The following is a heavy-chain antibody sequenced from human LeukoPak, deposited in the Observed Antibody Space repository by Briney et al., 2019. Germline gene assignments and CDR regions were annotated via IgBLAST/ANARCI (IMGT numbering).Heavy chain of an antibody. J-gene: IGHJ4*02. CDR2: IKSDGSST. CDR1: GFTFSSYW. V-gene: IGHV3-74*01. CDR3: ARGSYYYESSGYSPGAY. D-gene: IGHD3-22*01. Sequence: PGGPLRLSCAASGFTFSSYWMHWVRQAPGKGLVWVSRIKSDGSSTSYADSVRGRFTISRDNAKNTLYLQMNSLRAEDTAVYYCARGSYYYESSGYSPGAYWGQGTLVTVSS.